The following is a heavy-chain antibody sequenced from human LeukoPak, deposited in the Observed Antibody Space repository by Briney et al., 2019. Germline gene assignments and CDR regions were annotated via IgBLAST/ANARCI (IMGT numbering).Heavy chain of an antibody. CDR2: ICSRGGT. Sequence: PGGSLRLSCAVSGFTFSSYSINWVRQAPGKGLEWVSLICSRGGTSYADSVKGRFTVSRDSSKNTLFLQMNSLRVEDTAVYYCARDPPGIAASGTYYWGQGTLVTVSS. J-gene: IGHJ4*02. CDR3: ARDPPGIAASGTYY. V-gene: IGHV3-53*01. CDR1: GFTFSSYS. D-gene: IGHD6-13*01.